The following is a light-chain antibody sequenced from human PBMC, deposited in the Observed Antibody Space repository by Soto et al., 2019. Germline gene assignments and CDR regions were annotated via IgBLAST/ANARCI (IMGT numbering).Light chain of an antibody. V-gene: IGLV4-69*01. CDR1: SGHSSYA. Sequence: QSVLTQSPSASASLGASVKLTCTLSSGHSSYAIAWHQQQPEKGPRYVMKLSSDGSHSKRDGNPDRITGSSSGAERYPTISSLQSEDEAYYYCQTWDTGARVVFGGGTKVTVL. CDR3: QTWDTGARVV. CDR2: LSSDGSH. J-gene: IGLJ2*01.